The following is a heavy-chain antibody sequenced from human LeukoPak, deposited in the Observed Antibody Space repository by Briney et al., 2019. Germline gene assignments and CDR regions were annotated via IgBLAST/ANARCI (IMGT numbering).Heavy chain of an antibody. CDR2: TYYSGST. V-gene: IGHV4-59*08. D-gene: IGHD3-10*01. J-gene: IGHJ6*02. CDR3: ARLTVGFGELLSSSYYYYGMDV. Sequence: SETLSLTCTVSGGSISSYYWSWIRQPPGKGPEWIGYTYYSGSTNYNPSLKSRVTISVDTSKNQFSLKLSSVTAADTAVYYCARLTVGFGELLSSSYYYYGMDVWGQGTTVTVSS. CDR1: GGSISSYY.